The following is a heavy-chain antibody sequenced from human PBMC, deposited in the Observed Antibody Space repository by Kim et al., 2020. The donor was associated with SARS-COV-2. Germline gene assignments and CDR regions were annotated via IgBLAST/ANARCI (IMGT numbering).Heavy chain of an antibody. Sequence: GGSLRLSCAASGFTFSSYGMHWVRQAPGKGLEWVAVISYDGSNKYYADSVKGRFTISRDNSKNTLYLQMNSLRAEDTAVYYCAKGRKYNWNYEGYFDYWGQGTLVTVSS. CDR3: AKGRKYNWNYEGYFDY. CDR2: ISYDGSNK. J-gene: IGHJ4*02. V-gene: IGHV3-30*18. D-gene: IGHD1-7*01. CDR1: GFTFSSYG.